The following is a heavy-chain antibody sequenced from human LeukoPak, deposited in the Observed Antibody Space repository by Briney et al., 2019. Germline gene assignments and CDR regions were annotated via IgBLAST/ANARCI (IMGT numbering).Heavy chain of an antibody. V-gene: IGHV1-2*02. J-gene: IGHJ3*02. CDR1: GGTFSSYA. Sequence: ASVKVSCKASGGTFSSYAISWVRQAPGQGLEWMGWINPNSGGTNYAQKFQGRVTMTRDTSISTAYMELSRLRSDDTAVYYCARESYYDSSANAFDIWGQGTMVIVSS. CDR2: INPNSGGT. D-gene: IGHD3-22*01. CDR3: ARESYYDSSANAFDI.